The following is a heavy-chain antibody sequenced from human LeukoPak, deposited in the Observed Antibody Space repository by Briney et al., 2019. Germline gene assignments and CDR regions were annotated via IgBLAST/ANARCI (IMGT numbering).Heavy chain of an antibody. CDR1: GFTFSSYT. CDR3: ASEDVIPHYYDSSGYSPSRDY. D-gene: IGHD3-22*01. Sequence: PGGSLRLSCAASGFTFSSYTMNWVRQAPGKGLEWVSSISSSSSYIYYADSVKGRFTISRDNAKNSLYLQMNSLRAEDTAVYYCASEDVIPHYYDSSGYSPSRDYWGQGTLVTVSS. CDR2: ISSSSSYI. J-gene: IGHJ4*02. V-gene: IGHV3-21*01.